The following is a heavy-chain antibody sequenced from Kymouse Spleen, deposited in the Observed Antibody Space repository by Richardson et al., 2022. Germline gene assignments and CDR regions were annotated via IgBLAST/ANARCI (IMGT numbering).Heavy chain of an antibody. V-gene: IGHV3-33*01. Sequence: QVQLVESGGGVVQPGRSLRLSCAASGFTFSSYGMHWVRQAPGKGLEWVAVIWYDGSNKYYADSVKGRFTISRDNSKNTLYLQMNSLRAEDTAVYYCAREGGYYDSSGYSDAFDIWGQGTMVTVSS. CDR3: AREGGYYDSSGYSDAFDI. J-gene: IGHJ3*02. CDR2: IWYDGSNK. D-gene: IGHD3-22*01. CDR1: GFTFSSYG.